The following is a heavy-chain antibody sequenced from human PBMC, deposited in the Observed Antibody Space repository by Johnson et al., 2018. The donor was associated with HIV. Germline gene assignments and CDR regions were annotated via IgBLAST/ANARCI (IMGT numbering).Heavy chain of an antibody. CDR2: ISYDGSNK. CDR3: ARGSSSWLHDAFDI. D-gene: IGHD6-13*01. J-gene: IGHJ3*02. CDR1: GFTFSSYA. Sequence: QVQLVESGGGLVQPGESLRLSCAASGFTFSSYAMHWVRQAPGKGLEWVAVISYDGSNKYYADSVKGRFTISRDNSKNTLYLQMHSLRAEDTAVYYCARGSSSWLHDAFDIWGQGTMVTVSS. V-gene: IGHV3-30*14.